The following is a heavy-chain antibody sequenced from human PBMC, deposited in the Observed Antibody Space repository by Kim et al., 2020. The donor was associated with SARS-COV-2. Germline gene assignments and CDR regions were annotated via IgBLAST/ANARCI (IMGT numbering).Heavy chain of an antibody. V-gene: IGHV4-39*01. J-gene: IGHJ2*01. D-gene: IGHD1-1*01. Sequence: SETLSLTCTVSGGSISSSSYYWGWIRQPPGKGLEWIGSIYYSGSTYYNPSLKSRVTISVDTSKNQFSLKLSSVTAADTAVYYCASSGWVERGEEGNFDLWGRGTLVTVSS. CDR1: GGSISSSSYY. CDR2: IYYSGST. CDR3: ASSGWVERGEEGNFDL.